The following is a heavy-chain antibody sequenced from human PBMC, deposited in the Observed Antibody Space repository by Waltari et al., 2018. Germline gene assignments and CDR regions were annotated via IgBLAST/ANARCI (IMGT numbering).Heavy chain of an antibody. CDR2: ISWNGYDI. J-gene: IGHJ4*02. V-gene: IGHV3-9*01. CDR3: AKDKTSSGWKYFGD. D-gene: IGHD6-19*01. CDR1: GFIFDDYA. Sequence: VQLVESGGGLEQPGRSLRLSCVASGFIFDDYALHWVRGAPGKGLEWVSGISWNGYDIGYADSVRGRFTTSRANAKNALYLQMNSLRADDTAFYYCAKDKTSSGWKYFGDWGPGTLVTVSS.